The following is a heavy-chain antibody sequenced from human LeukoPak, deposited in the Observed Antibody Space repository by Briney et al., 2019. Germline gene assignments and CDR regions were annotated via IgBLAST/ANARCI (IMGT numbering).Heavy chain of an antibody. D-gene: IGHD3-22*01. CDR2: ISSSRSYI. J-gene: IGHJ4*02. CDR1: GFTFSSYS. V-gene: IGHV3-21*01. CDR3: ARFPDYYDSSGYLDY. Sequence: GGSLRLSCAASGFTFSSYSMNWVRQAPGKGLEWVSPISSSRSYIYYADSVKGRFTISRDNAKNSLYLQMNSLRAEDTAVYYCARFPDYYDSSGYLDYWGQGTLVTVSS.